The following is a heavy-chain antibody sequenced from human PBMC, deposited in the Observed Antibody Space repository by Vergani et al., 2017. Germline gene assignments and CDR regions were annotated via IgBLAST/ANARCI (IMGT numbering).Heavy chain of an antibody. J-gene: IGHJ4*02. CDR3: AKDPLWFQDSSGFDY. Sequence: QVQLQESGPGLVKPSQTLSLTCTVSGGSISSGNYYWSWIRQPAGKGLEWIGRIYTSGSTNYNPSLKSRVTMSVDTSKNQFSLKLSSVTAADTAVYYCAKDPLWFQDSSGFDYWGQGTLVTVSS. CDR1: GGSISSGNYY. V-gene: IGHV4-61*02. D-gene: IGHD3-22*01. CDR2: IYTSGST.